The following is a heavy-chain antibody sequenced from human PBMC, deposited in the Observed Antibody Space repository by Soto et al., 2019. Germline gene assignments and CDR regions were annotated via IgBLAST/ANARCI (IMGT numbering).Heavy chain of an antibody. CDR3: ARLLEYSTSYGRDV. V-gene: IGHV5-51*01. CDR1: GSTLTSYW. CDR2: IYPGDSDT. D-gene: IGHD6-6*01. Sequence: AESLNISFTGSGSTLTSYWIGWVRQMPGEGLEWLGVIYPGDSDTRHSPSFQGQVNISADKSINTAYLQWGSLKASDSAIYYCARLLEYSTSYGRDVCGQGTTVTVS. J-gene: IGHJ6*02.